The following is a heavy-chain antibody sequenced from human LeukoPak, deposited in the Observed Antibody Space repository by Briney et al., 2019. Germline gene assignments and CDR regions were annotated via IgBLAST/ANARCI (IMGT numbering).Heavy chain of an antibody. CDR2: ISSSGSTI. J-gene: IGHJ5*02. CDR1: GFTFSSYE. Sequence: GGSLRLSCAASGFTFSSYEMNWVRQAPGKGLEWVSYISSSGSTIYYADSVKGRFTISRDNAKNSLYLQMNSLRAEDTAVYYCAKSATGTTSNWFDPWGQGTLVTVSS. D-gene: IGHD1-7*01. CDR3: AKSATGTTSNWFDP. V-gene: IGHV3-48*03.